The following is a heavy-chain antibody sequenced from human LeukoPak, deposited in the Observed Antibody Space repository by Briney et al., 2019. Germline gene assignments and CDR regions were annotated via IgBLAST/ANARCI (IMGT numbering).Heavy chain of an antibody. V-gene: IGHV3-7*01. CDR1: GFTFSSYW. Sequence: PGGSLRLSCAASGFTFSSYWMSWVRQAPGKGLEWVANIKQDGSEKYYVDSVKGRFIISRDNAKNSLYLQMNSLRAEDTAVYYCARDTPLLVYYGSGPSDYWGQGTLVTVSS. D-gene: IGHD3-10*01. J-gene: IGHJ4*02. CDR2: IKQDGSEK. CDR3: ARDTPLLVYYGSGPSDY.